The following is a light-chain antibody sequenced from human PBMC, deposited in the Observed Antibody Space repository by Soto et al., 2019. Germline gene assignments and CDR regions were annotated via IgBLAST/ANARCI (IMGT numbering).Light chain of an antibody. CDR1: QSVSSSY. J-gene: IGKJ4*01. Sequence: IVLTQSPGTLSLSPGERATLSCRASQSVSSSYLAWCQQKPGQAPRLLIYGASNRATGIPDRFSGSGSGTDFTLTISRLEPEDFAVDYCQQYGSSLLTFGGGTKVEIK. CDR2: GAS. CDR3: QQYGSSLLT. V-gene: IGKV3-20*01.